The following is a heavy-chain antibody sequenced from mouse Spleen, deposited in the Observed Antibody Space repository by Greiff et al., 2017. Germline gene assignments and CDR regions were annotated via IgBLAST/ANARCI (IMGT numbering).Heavy chain of an antibody. Sequence: QVQLQQPGAELVMPGASVKLSCKASGYTFTSYWMHWVKQRPGQGLEWIGEIDPSDSYTNYNQKFKGKATLTVDKSSSTAYMQLSSLTSEDSAVYYCARLANWAWFAYWGQGTLVTVSA. V-gene: IGHV1-69*01. CDR1: GYTFTSYW. CDR2: IDPSDSYT. J-gene: IGHJ3*01. CDR3: ARLANWAWFAY. D-gene: IGHD4-1*01.